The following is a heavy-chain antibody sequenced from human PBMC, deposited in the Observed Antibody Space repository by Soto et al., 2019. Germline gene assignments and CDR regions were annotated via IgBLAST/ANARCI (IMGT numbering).Heavy chain of an antibody. CDR1: GGSISSGGYY. V-gene: IGHV4-31*03. J-gene: IGHJ5*02. CDR2: IYYSGST. D-gene: IGHD6-25*01. CDR3: AREAAGILNWFDP. Sequence: QVQLQESGPGLVKPSQTLSLTCTVSGGSISSGGYYWSWIRQHPGKGLEWIGYIYYSGSTYYYPSLKSRVTISVDTSKNQFSLKLSSVTAADTAVYYCAREAAGILNWFDPWGQGTLVTVSS.